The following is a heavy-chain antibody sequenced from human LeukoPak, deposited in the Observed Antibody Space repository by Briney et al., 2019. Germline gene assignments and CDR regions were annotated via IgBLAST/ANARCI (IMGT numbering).Heavy chain of an antibody. CDR1: GFTFTSSA. CDR2: IVVGSGNT. J-gene: IGHJ5*02. Sequence: SVKVSCKASGFTFTSSAMQWVRQARGQRLEWIGWIVVGSGNTNYAQKFQERVTITRDMSTSTAYMELSSLRSEDTAVYYCAAESSGGSNLPGFDPWGQGTLVTVSS. V-gene: IGHV1-58*02. D-gene: IGHD2-15*01. CDR3: AAESSGGSNLPGFDP.